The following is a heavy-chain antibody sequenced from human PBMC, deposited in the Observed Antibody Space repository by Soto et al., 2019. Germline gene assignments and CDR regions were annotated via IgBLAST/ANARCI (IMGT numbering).Heavy chain of an antibody. V-gene: IGHV1-2*04. D-gene: IGHD3-3*01. CDR3: ARGRHTIFGVVISYGMDV. Sequence: ASVKVSCKASGGTFSSYAISWVRQAPGQGLEWMGWINPNSGGTNYAQKFQGWVTMTRDTSISAAYMELSRLRSDDTAVYYCARGRHTIFGVVISYGMDVWGQGTTVTVSS. CDR2: INPNSGGT. J-gene: IGHJ6*02. CDR1: GGTFSSYA.